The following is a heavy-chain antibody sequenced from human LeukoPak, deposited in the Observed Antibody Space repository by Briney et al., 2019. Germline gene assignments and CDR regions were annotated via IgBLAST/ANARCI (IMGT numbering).Heavy chain of an antibody. Sequence: KPSETLSLTCTVSGGSISSSSYYWGWIRQPPGKGLEWIGSIYYSGITYYNPSLKSRVTISVDTSKNQFSLKLSSVTAADTAVYYCARPRDVGYFDYWGQGTLVTVSS. D-gene: IGHD1-26*01. CDR1: GGSISSSSYY. V-gene: IGHV4-39*01. J-gene: IGHJ4*02. CDR2: IYYSGIT. CDR3: ARPRDVGYFDY.